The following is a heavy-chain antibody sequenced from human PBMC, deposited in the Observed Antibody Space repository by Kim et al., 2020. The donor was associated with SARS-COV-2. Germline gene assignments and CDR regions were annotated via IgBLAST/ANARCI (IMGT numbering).Heavy chain of an antibody. J-gene: IGHJ6*01. CDR1: GGSISSYY. Sequence: SETLSLTCTVSGGSISSYYWSWIRQPPGKGLEWIGYIYYSGSTNYNPSLKSRVTISVDTSKNQFSLKLSSVTAADTAVYYCARTDCSSTSCASFYYYGM. CDR3: ARTDCSSTSCASFYYYGM. V-gene: IGHV4-59*13. D-gene: IGHD2-2*01. CDR2: IYYSGST.